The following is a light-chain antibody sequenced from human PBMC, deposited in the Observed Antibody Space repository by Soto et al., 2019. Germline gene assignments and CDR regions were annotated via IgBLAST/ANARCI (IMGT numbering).Light chain of an antibody. CDR2: AAS. V-gene: IGKV3-20*01. Sequence: EFVLTQSPGTLSLSPGEKATLSCRASQIASSNSLAGYQQKPGQAPRLLIYAASTRATGIPDRFSGSGSGTDFTLTISRLEPEDFAVYYCQQYGRSPPLIFGGGTKVEIK. CDR3: QQYGRSPPLI. J-gene: IGKJ4*01. CDR1: QIASSNS.